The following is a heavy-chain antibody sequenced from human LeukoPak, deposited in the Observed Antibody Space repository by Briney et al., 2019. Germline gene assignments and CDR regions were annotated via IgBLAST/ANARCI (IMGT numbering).Heavy chain of an antibody. CDR2: ISGSGGST. CDR1: GFTFSSYA. CDR3: AKDGYGSGSYSYYFDY. J-gene: IGHJ4*02. V-gene: IGHV3-23*01. D-gene: IGHD3-10*01. Sequence: SGGSLRLSCAASGFTFSSYAMSWVRQAPGKGLEWVSAISGSGGSTYYADSVKGRSTISRDNSKNTLYLQMNSLRAEDTAVYYCAKDGYGSGSYSYYFDYWGQGTLVTVSS.